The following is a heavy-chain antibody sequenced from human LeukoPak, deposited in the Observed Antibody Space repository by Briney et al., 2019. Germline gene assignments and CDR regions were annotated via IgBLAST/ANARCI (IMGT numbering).Heavy chain of an antibody. V-gene: IGHV3-48*03. J-gene: IGHJ6*03. CDR3: ARVLRYCSGGNCYSGGLGYMDV. CDR2: ISSSGSTI. Sequence: PGGSLRLSCAASGFTFSSYKMNWVRQAPGKGLEWVSYISSSGSTIYYADSVKGRFTISRDNAKNSLFLQMNSLRAEDTAVYYCARVLRYCSGGNCYSGGLGYMDVWGKGTTVTISS. D-gene: IGHD2-15*01. CDR1: GFTFSSYK.